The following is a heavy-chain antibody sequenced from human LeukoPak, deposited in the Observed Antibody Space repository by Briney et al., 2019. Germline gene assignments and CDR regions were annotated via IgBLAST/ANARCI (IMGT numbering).Heavy chain of an antibody. J-gene: IGHJ4*02. CDR1: GFTFSSYS. D-gene: IGHD2-21*01. V-gene: IGHV3-21*01. Sequence: PGGSLRLSCAASGFTFSSYSMNWVRQAPGKGLEWVSSISSSSSYIYYADSVKGRFTISRDNAKNSLYLQMNSLRAEDTAVYYCARDNDVVVIAYDYWGQGTLVTVSS. CDR3: ARDNDVVVIAYDY. CDR2: ISSSSSYI.